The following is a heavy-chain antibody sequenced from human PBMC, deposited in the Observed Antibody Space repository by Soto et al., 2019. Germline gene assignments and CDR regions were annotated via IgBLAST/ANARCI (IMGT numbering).Heavy chain of an antibody. J-gene: IGHJ6*02. V-gene: IGHV3-33*01. CDR3: ARDTARTMVRIYYGMDV. CDR1: GFTFSRDG. D-gene: IGHD3-10*01. Sequence: QVQLVESGGGVVQPGRSLRLSCAASGFTFSRDGMHWVRQAPGKGLAWVAVIWYDGSNKYYADSVKGRFTIPRDNAKNTLYLRMNSLRAEDTAVYYCARDTARTMVRIYYGMDVWGQGTTVTVSS. CDR2: IWYDGSNK.